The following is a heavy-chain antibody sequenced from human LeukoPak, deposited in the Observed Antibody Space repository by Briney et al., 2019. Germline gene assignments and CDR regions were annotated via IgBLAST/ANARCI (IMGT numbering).Heavy chain of an antibody. Sequence: ASVKVSCKVSGYTLTELSMHWVRQAPGKGLEWMGGFDPEDGETIYAQKFQGRVTMTEDTSTDTAYMELSSLRSEDTAVYYCAKKVPGFYYYYMDVWGKGTTVTVSS. J-gene: IGHJ6*03. V-gene: IGHV1-24*01. CDR2: FDPEDGET. CDR3: AKKVPGFYYYYMDV. CDR1: GYTLTELS. D-gene: IGHD2-2*01.